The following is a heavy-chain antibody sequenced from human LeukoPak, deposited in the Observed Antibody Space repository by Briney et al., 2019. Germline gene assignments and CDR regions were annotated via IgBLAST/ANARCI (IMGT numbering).Heavy chain of an antibody. J-gene: IGHJ6*03. CDR1: GGTFGIYA. Sequence: SVKVSCKASGGTFGIYALGWVRQAPGQGLEWMGGIIPIFGTANYAQKFQGRVTITADESTSTAYMELSSLRSEDTAVYYCARVRWWEYSSSSMGDYYYYMDVWGKGTTVTVSS. V-gene: IGHV1-69*13. CDR2: IIPIFGTA. CDR3: ARVRWWEYSSSSMGDYYYYMDV. D-gene: IGHD6-6*01.